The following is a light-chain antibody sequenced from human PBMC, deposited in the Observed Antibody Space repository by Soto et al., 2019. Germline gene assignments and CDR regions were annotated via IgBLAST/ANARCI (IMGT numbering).Light chain of an antibody. V-gene: IGKV3-11*01. Sequence: EVVMSQSPASLSVSPGGRVTLSWRASQSVSSNLGWYQQKPGQAPRLLIHDASNRATGIPARFSGSGSGTDFTLTISSLEPEDFAVYYCQQRSNWRFTFGPGTKVDI. CDR1: QSVSSN. CDR3: QQRSNWRFT. J-gene: IGKJ3*01. CDR2: DAS.